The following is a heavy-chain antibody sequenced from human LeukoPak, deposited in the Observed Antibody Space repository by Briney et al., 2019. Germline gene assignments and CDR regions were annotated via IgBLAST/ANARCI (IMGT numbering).Heavy chain of an antibody. D-gene: IGHD3-10*01. J-gene: IGHJ5*02. CDR2: ISAYNGNT. CDR3: ARDSEDWFDH. V-gene: IGHV1-18*01. Sequence: ASVTVSCKASGYTFTSYGVSWVRQAPGQGLEWMRWISAYNGNTNYAQKLQGRVTMTTDTSTSTAYMELRSLRSDDTAVYYCARDSEDWFDHWGQGTLVTVSS. CDR1: GYTFTSYG.